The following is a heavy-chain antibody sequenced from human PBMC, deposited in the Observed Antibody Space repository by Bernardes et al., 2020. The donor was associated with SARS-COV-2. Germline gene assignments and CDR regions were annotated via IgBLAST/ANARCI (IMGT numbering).Heavy chain of an antibody. CDR3: ARDRYCDWFHGFDP. CDR2: INRNSGDT. CDR1: GFALSDYY. Sequence: ASVQVSCKASGFALSDYYIHWVRQAPGQGLEWMGWINRNSGDTNYAQKFQGRVTLTRDTSISTAYMDLSRLKSDDTAVYYWARDRYCDWFHGFDPWGQGTLVTVSS. V-gene: IGHV1-2*02. D-gene: IGHD3-9*01. J-gene: IGHJ5*02.